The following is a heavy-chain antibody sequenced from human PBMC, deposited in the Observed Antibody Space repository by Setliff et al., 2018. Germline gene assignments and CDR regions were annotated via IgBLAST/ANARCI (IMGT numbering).Heavy chain of an antibody. Sequence: HPGGSLRLSCAASGFLFSSYAMHWVRQAPGKGLEWVAVISYDGSNKYYADSVKGRFTISRDNSKNTLYLQMNSLRAEDTAVYYCAKRGDSSSWLEYWGQGTLVTVSS. CDR2: ISYDGSNK. CDR1: GFLFSSYA. V-gene: IGHV3-30*11. CDR3: AKRGDSSSWLEY. D-gene: IGHD6-13*01. J-gene: IGHJ4*02.